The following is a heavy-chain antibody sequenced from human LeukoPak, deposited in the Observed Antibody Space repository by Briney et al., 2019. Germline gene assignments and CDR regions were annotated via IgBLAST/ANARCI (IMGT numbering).Heavy chain of an antibody. J-gene: IGHJ5*02. CDR1: GGSISSYY. D-gene: IGHD3-16*01. CDR3: ARDRAWRNWFDP. Sequence: SETLSLTCTVSGGSISSYYWSWIRQPPGKGLEWIGYIYYSGSTNYNPSLKSRVTISVDTSKNQLSLKLSSVTAADTAVYYCARDRAWRNWFDPWGQGTLVTVSS. V-gene: IGHV4-59*12. CDR2: IYYSGST.